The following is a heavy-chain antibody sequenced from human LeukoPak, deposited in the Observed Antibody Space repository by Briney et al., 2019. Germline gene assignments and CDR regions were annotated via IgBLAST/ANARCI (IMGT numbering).Heavy chain of an antibody. CDR3: ARDREVVPAAFDY. V-gene: IGHV1-69*04. CDR1: GGTFSSYA. CDR2: IIPILGIA. J-gene: IGHJ4*02. D-gene: IGHD2-2*01. Sequence: SVKVSCKASGGTFSSYAISRVRQAPGQGLEWMGRIIPILGIANYAQKFQGRVTITADKSTSTAYMELSSLRSEDTAVYYCARDREVVPAAFDYWGQGTLVTVSS.